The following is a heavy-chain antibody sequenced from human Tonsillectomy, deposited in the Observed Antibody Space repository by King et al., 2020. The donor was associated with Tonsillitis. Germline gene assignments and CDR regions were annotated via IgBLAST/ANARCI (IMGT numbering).Heavy chain of an antibody. J-gene: IGHJ5*02. D-gene: IGHD3-10*01. CDR3: ARWAKWGVPKSGLDT. Sequence: VQLVESGGGVVQPGRSLRLSCAASGFTFSNFAMHWVRQAPGKGLDWVSIISSDGSKINYAESVEGRFTISRDNYKNTLYLQMNRLRDEDTAVYYCARWAKWGVPKSGLDTWGQGTLVTVSS. CDR1: GFTFSNFA. CDR2: ISSDGSKI. V-gene: IGHV3-30*04.